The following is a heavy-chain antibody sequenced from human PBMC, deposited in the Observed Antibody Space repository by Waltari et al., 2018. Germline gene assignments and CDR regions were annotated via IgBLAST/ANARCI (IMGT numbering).Heavy chain of an antibody. CDR2: INSEGSST. CDR3: AAPGGNDLEYLQR. Sequence: EVQLVESGGGLVQPGGSLRLSCAASGITLNTHWMHWVRQAPGKGLVWVSRINSEGSSTSYADSVKGRFTISRDNAKNTLYLEMKSLRAEDTAVYYCAAPGGNDLEYLQRWGQGTLVTVSS. V-gene: IGHV3-74*01. D-gene: IGHD2-15*01. CDR1: GITLNTHW. J-gene: IGHJ1*01.